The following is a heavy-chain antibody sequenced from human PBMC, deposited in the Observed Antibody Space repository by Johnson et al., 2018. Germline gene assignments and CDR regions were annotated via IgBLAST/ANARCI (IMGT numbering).Heavy chain of an antibody. V-gene: IGHV3-48*01. CDR2: SSSSSSTI. CDR3: ARVASCGGGSCYSGYYYYMDV. J-gene: IGHJ6*03. D-gene: IGHD2-15*01. Sequence: EVQLVETGGGLVQPGGSLRLSCVASGFTFSSYSMNWVRQAPGKGLEWVSYSSSSSSTIYYADSVKGRFTISRDNAKNSLYLQMNSLRAEDTSVYYCARVASCGGGSCYSGYYYYMDVWGKGTTVTVSS. CDR1: GFTFSSYS.